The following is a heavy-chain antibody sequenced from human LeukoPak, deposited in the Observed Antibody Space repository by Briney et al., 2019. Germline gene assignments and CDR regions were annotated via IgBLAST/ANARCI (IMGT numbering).Heavy chain of an antibody. CDR3: ATEGSKSRYFDWLQT. J-gene: IGHJ5*02. Sequence: ASVKVSCKVSGYTLTELSMDWVRQGPGKGLGWMGGFDPEDAETIYAQKFQGRVTLTEDTSTDTAYMELSSLRSEDTAVYYCATEGSKSRYFDWLQTWGQGTLVTVSS. CDR2: FDPEDAET. CDR1: GYTLTELS. V-gene: IGHV1-24*01. D-gene: IGHD3-9*01.